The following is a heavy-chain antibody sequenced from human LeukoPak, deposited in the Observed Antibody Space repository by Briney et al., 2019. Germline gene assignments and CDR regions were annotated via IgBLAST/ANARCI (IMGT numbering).Heavy chain of an antibody. CDR3: TRGGGDFYYYYHGLDV. V-gene: IGHV3-21*01. Sequence: GGSLRLSCAASGFTFSSYSMNWVRQAPGKGLEWVSSISSSSSYIYYADSVKGRFTISRDNAKNSLYLQMNSLRAEDTAVYYCTRGGGDFYYYYHGLDVWGQGTTVTVSS. CDR1: GFTFSSYS. CDR2: ISSSSSYI. J-gene: IGHJ6*02. D-gene: IGHD4-17*01.